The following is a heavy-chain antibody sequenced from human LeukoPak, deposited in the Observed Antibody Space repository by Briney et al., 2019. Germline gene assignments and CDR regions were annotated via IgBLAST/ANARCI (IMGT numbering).Heavy chain of an antibody. CDR1: GGTFSSYA. D-gene: IGHD3-22*01. V-gene: IGHV1-69*04. CDR2: IIPILGIA. Sequence: SVKVSCKASGGTFSSYAISWVRQAPGQGLEWMGRIIPILGIANYAQKFQGRVTITADKSTSTAYMELSSLRSEDTAVYYCARDPTYYYDSSGDYFDYWGQGTLVTVSS. J-gene: IGHJ4*02. CDR3: ARDPTYYYDSSGDYFDY.